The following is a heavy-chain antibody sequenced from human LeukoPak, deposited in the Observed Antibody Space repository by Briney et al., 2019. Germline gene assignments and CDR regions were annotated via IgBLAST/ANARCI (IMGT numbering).Heavy chain of an antibody. V-gene: IGHV4-34*12. J-gene: IGHJ4*02. Sequence: SETLSLTCAVQSGAFTHSYWSWIRQPPGKGLEWIGEVIHTGITNYNPSLKGRLTISIDTSKTQFSLQLNSVTAADTAIYYCARRGRVVPPAGRRSPSSPFDYWGPGTLVTVSS. D-gene: IGHD2-2*01. CDR1: SGAFTHSY. CDR3: ARRGRVVPPAGRRSPSSPFDY. CDR2: VIHTGIT.